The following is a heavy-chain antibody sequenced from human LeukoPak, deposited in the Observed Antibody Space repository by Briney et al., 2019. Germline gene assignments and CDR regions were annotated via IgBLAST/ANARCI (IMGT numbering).Heavy chain of an antibody. V-gene: IGHV3-7*01. CDR2: IKQDASEK. Sequence: GGSSRLSCAASGFTFSSYWMSWVRQAPGKGLEWVANIKQDASEKYYVDSVKGRFTISRDNAKNSLYLQMNSLRAEDTAVYYCARDSLNGKYCSSTSCYPDAFDIWGQGTMVTVSS. J-gene: IGHJ3*02. D-gene: IGHD2-2*01. CDR1: GFTFSSYW. CDR3: ARDSLNGKYCSSTSCYPDAFDI.